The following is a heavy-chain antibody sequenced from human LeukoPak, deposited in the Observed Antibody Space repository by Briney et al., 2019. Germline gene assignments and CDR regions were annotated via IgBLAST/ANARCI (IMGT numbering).Heavy chain of an antibody. CDR1: GGSISSSTYY. CDR2: IYYSGST. CDR3: ARAGAARSFDY. Sequence: SETLSLTCTVSGGSISSSTYYWGWIRQPPGKGLEWIGSIYYSGSTNYNPSLKSRVTISVDTSKNQFSLKLSSVTAADTAVYYCARAGAARSFDYWGQGTLVTVSS. V-gene: IGHV4-39*07. J-gene: IGHJ4*02. D-gene: IGHD6-6*01.